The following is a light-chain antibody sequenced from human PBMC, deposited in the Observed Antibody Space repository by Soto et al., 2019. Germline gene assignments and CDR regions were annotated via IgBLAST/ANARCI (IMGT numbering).Light chain of an antibody. V-gene: IGLV2-14*03. CDR2: DVS. CDR3: SSKTSSSTLVV. J-gene: IGLJ2*01. Sequence: QSALTQPASVSGSPGQSITISCTGSSSDVGGYNYVSWYQQHPGKAPKLMVYDVSSRPSGVSNRFSGSKSGNTASLTISGLQAEDEADYYCSSKTSSSTLVVFGGGTNSPS. CDR1: SSDVGGYNY.